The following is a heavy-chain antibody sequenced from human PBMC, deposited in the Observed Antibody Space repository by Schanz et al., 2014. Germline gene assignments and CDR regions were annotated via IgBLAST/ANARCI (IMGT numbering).Heavy chain of an antibody. CDR2: IYYSGST. D-gene: IGHD5-12*01. CDR1: GDSISNYY. Sequence: QVQLHESGPGLVKPSETLSLTCTVSGDSISNYYWTWIRQPPGKRLEWIGYIYYSGSTKYNPSLKSRVTMSVDTSKKQFSLRLSSVSAADTAVYYCARGGLSGYDAVGWGQGTLVTVSS. V-gene: IGHV4-59*08. CDR3: ARGGLSGYDAVG. J-gene: IGHJ4*02.